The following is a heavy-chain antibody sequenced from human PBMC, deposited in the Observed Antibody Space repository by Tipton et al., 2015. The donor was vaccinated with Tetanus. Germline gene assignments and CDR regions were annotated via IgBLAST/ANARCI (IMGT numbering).Heavy chain of an antibody. Sequence: GSLRLSCAASGFTFSSYWMSWVRQAPGKGLEWVANIKQDGSEKYYVDSVKGRFTTSRDNAKNSLYLQMNSLRAEDTAVYYCAREGRQLVRRVYWGQGTLVTVSS. V-gene: IGHV3-7*01. CDR3: AREGRQLVRRVY. CDR2: IKQDGSEK. D-gene: IGHD6-6*01. J-gene: IGHJ4*02. CDR1: GFTFSSYW.